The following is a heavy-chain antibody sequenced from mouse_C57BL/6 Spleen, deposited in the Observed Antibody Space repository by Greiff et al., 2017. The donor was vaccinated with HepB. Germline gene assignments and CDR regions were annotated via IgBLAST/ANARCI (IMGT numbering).Heavy chain of an antibody. Sequence: QVHVKQPGAELVKPGASVKMSCKASGYTFTSYWITWVKQRPGQGLEWIGDIYPGSGSTNYNEKFKSKATLTVDTSSSTAYMQLSSLTSEDSAVYYCARSGYYYGSSRYFDVWGTGTTVTVSS. CDR2: IYPGSGST. J-gene: IGHJ1*03. D-gene: IGHD1-1*01. CDR3: ARSGYYYGSSRYFDV. V-gene: IGHV1-55*01. CDR1: GYTFTSYW.